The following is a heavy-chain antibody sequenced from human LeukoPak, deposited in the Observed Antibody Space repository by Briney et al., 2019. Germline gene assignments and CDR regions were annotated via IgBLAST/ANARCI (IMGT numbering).Heavy chain of an antibody. CDR2: IYYSGST. D-gene: IGHD3-22*01. CDR1: GGSISSYY. J-gene: IGHJ4*02. V-gene: IGHV4-59*12. Sequence: ASETLSLTRFVPGGSISSYYWSWIRQPPGKGLEWIGYIYYSGSTNYNPSLKSRVTISVDTSKNQFSLKLSSVTAADTAVYYCARDPSGYSSRFDYWGQGTLVTVSS. CDR3: ARDPSGYSSRFDY.